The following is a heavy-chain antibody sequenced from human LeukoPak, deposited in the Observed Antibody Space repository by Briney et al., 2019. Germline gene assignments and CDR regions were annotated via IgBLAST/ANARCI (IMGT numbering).Heavy chain of an antibody. CDR2: IYYSTTT. D-gene: IGHD3-10*01. CDR1: DGSINSTY. CDR3: ARLAGGATGPLDI. J-gene: IGHJ3*02. Sequence: SETLSLTCTVSDGSINSTYWSWIRQPPGKGLEWIGYIYYSTTTNYNPSLKSRLTISVHTSRNQFSLKVRSVTAADTAVYYCARLAGGATGPLDIWGQGTMVTVSS. V-gene: IGHV4-59*08.